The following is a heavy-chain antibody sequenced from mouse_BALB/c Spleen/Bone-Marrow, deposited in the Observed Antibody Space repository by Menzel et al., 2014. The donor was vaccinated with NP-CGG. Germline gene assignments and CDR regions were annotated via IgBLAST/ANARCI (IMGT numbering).Heavy chain of an antibody. CDR2: INPGSRST. CDR1: GYAFTNYL. CDR3: ARRTTGVAPFDY. Sequence: QVQLQQPGAELARPGTSVKVSCKASGYAFTNYLIEWVKQRPGQGFEWIGVINPGSRSTNYNEKFKGEATLTADKSSSTAYMRLSSLTSDDSAVYFCARRTTGVAPFDYWGQGTTLTVSS. V-gene: IGHV1-54*01. D-gene: IGHD1-1*01. J-gene: IGHJ2*01.